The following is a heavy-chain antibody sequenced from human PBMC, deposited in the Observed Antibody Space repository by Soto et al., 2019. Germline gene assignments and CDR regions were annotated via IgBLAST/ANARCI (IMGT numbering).Heavy chain of an antibody. Sequence: QVQLVESGGGVVQPGRSLRLSCAASGFTLSRYGMHWVRQAPGKGLEWVAVISFEGNTQYYADSVKGRFTISRDNSKDTLSRQIHSLRPEDTAVYYCARGAEHQLLSRDYFYGMDVWGQGTTVSVS. CDR3: ARGAEHQLLSRDYFYGMDV. V-gene: IGHV3-30*05. D-gene: IGHD1-1*01. CDR1: GFTLSRYG. CDR2: ISFEGNTQ. J-gene: IGHJ6*02.